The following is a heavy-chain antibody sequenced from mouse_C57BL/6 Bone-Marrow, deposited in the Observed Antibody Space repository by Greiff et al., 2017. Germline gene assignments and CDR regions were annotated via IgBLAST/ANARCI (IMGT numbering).Heavy chain of an antibody. CDR3: ARRGTMVTSWFAY. CDR2: IYPRSGNT. J-gene: IGHJ3*01. V-gene: IGHV1-81*01. D-gene: IGHD2-2*01. CDR1: GYTFTSYG. Sequence: QVHVKQSGAELARPGASVKLSCKASGYTFTSYGISWVKQRTGQGLEWIGEIYPRSGNTYYNEKFKGKATLTADKSSSTAYMELRSLTSEDSAVYVCARRGTMVTSWFAYWGQGTLVTVSA.